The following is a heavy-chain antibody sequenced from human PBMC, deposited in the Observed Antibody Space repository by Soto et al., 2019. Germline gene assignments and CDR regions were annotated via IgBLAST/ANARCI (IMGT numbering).Heavy chain of an antibody. CDR1: GGTFSSYT. J-gene: IGHJ4*02. CDR3: ARVSVYGDFDY. CDR2: IIPILGIA. V-gene: IGHV1-69*02. Sequence: SVKVSCKASGGTFSSYTISWVRQAPGQGLEWMGRIIPILGIANYAQKFQGRVTITADKSTGTAYMELSSLRSEDTAVYYCARVSVYGDFDYWGQGTLVTVSS. D-gene: IGHD4-17*01.